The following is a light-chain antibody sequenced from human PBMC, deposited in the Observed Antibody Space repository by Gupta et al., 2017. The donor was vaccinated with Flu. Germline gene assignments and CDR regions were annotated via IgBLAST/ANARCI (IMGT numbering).Light chain of an antibody. CDR1: NSNSGTNT. V-gene: IGLV1-44*01. CDR3: AAWDYSLNGWV. J-gene: IGLJ3*02. Sequence: VTISCSGSNSNSGTNTVNWYQQLPGTAPKLLIYTNSQRPTGVPDRFSGSKSGTSASLAISGLRSDDEADYYCAAWDYSLNGWVFGGGTKLTVL. CDR2: TNS.